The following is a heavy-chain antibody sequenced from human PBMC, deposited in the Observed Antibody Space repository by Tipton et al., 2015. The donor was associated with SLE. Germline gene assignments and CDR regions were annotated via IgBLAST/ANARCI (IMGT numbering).Heavy chain of an antibody. CDR1: GFTFDDYG. D-gene: IGHD3-3*01. CDR3: AKVKSIFGVVLIYDAFDF. J-gene: IGHJ3*01. V-gene: IGHV3-23*01. CDR2: ISGSGGST. Sequence: SLRLSCAASGFTFDDYGMSWVRQAPGKGLEWVSVISGSGGSTYYADSVKGRFTISRDNSKNTLYLQMNSLRAEDTAIYYCAKVKSIFGVVLIYDAFDFWGQGTMVTVSS.